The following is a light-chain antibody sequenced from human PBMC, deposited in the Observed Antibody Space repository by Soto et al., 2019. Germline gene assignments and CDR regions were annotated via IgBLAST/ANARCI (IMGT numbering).Light chain of an antibody. CDR3: QQSYSPLAT. J-gene: IGKJ1*01. CDR1: QSISNY. V-gene: IGKV1-39*01. CDR2: AAS. Sequence: DIQMTQSPSSLSASVGDRVTITCRASQSISNYLNWYQQKPGKAPKVLIYAASSLQSGVPSRFSAGGSGTDFTLTISSLRTEDFATYYCQQSYSPLATFGQGTKVEIK.